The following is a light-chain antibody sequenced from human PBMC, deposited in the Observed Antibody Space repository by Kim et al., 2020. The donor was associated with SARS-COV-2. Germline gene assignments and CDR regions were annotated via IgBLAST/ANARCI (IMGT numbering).Light chain of an antibody. CDR2: YDS. V-gene: IGLV3-21*04. J-gene: IGLJ2*01. CDR1: NIGSKS. CDR3: QVWDSSSDHVV. Sequence: SYELTQPPSMSMAPGKTARITCGGNNIGSKSVHWYQQKPGQAPVVVIYYDSDRPSGIPERFSGSNSGNTATLTISRVEAGDEADYYCQVWDSSSDHVVFGGGTKLTVL.